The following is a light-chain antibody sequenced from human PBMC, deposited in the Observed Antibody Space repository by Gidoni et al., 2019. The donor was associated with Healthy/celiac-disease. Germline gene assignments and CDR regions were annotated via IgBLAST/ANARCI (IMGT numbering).Light chain of an antibody. CDR2: SAS. J-gene: IGKJ4*01. CDR1: QRVSSN. CDR3: QQYNNWPSLT. V-gene: IGKV3-15*01. Sequence: EMVMTSSLATLSVSPGERATPSCRASQRVSSNLAWYQQTPGQAPRLLIYSASTRATGIPARFSVSGSGTEFALTISSLQSEDLAVCYCQQYNNWPSLTFGGGTKVEIK.